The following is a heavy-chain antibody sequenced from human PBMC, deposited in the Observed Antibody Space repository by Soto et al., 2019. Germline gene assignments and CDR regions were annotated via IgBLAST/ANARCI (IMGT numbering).Heavy chain of an antibody. D-gene: IGHD6-19*01. CDR1: GFTFSSYG. CDR2: ISYDGSNK. CDR3: AKGGSGWDGMDV. J-gene: IGHJ6*02. V-gene: IGHV3-30*18. Sequence: QVQLVESGGGVVQPGRSLRLSCAASGFTFSSYGMHWVRQAPGKGLEWVAGISYDGSNKYYADSVKGRFTISRDNSQNTLYLQMNSLRAEDTAVYYCAKGGSGWDGMDVWGQGTTVTVS.